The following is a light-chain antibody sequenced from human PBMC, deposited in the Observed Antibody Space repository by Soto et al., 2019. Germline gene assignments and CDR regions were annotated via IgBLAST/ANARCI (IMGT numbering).Light chain of an antibody. V-gene: IGKV3-20*01. J-gene: IGKJ1*01. CDR1: QSVSSSY. Sequence: EIVLTQSPGTLSLSPGERATLSCRASQSVSSSYLAWYQQKPGQAPRLLIYGASSRATGIPDRFSGSGSGTDFTLTISRLEPDDFAVYYCQQYGSSSWTVGQGTKVDVK. CDR2: GAS. CDR3: QQYGSSSWT.